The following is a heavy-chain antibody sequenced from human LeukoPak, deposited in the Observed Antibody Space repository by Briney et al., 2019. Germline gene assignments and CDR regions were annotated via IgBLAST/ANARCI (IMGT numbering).Heavy chain of an antibody. D-gene: IGHD3-3*01. CDR3: ARDGYYDFWSGLSGWFDP. V-gene: IGHV4-59*01. CDR1: GVSISSYY. J-gene: IGHJ5*02. Sequence: SETLTLTSTVSGVSISSYYWSWIRQPPGKGLEWIGYIYYSGSTNYNPSLKSRVTISVDTSKNQFSLKLSSVTAADTAVYYCARDGYYDFWSGLSGWFDPWGQGTLVIVSS. CDR2: IYYSGST.